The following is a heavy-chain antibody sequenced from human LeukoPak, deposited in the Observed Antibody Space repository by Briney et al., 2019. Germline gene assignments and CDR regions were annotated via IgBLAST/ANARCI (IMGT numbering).Heavy chain of an antibody. CDR1: GYTFTSYG. V-gene: IGHV1-18*01. D-gene: IGHD5/OR15-5a*01. Sequence: ASVKVSCTASGYTFTSYGISWVRQAPGQGLEWMGWISAYNGNTNYAQKLQGRVTMTTDTSTSTAYMELRSLRSDDTAVYYCARGLRSPDYYYYGMDVWGQGTTVTVSS. CDR3: ARGLRSPDYYYYGMDV. J-gene: IGHJ6*02. CDR2: ISAYNGNT.